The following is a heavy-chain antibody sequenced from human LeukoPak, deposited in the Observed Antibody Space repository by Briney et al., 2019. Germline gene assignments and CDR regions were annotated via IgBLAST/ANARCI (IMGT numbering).Heavy chain of an antibody. CDR1: GFTLNNIY. V-gene: IGHV3-53*01. CDR3: VRGRGYITDF. J-gene: IGHJ4*02. Sequence: GGSLRLSCTASGFTLNNIYMHWVRQAPGEGLEWVSVISADGTPRYADSVKGRFTMSRDSPKNTLFLQMNNLRADDTAVYYCVRGRGYITDFWGQGTLVTVSS. CDR2: ISADGTP. D-gene: IGHD5-12*01.